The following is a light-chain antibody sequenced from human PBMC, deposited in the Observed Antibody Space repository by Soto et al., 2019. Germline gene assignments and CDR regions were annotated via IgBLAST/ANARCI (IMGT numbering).Light chain of an antibody. V-gene: IGKV1-5*03. CDR2: KTS. CDR1: QSISSW. Sequence: DIQLTQSPSTLSASVGDRVTITCRASQSISSWLAWYQQIPGKAPKFLIYKTSNLESGVPSRFSGSGSGTEFTLTISSLQPDDFATYYCQYYNNYCWTFGQGTKVEIK. CDR3: QYYNNYCWT. J-gene: IGKJ1*01.